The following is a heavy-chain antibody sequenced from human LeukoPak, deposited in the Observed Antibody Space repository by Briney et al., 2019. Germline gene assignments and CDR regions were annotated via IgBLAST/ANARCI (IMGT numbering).Heavy chain of an antibody. D-gene: IGHD4-17*01. Sequence: PSETLSLTCTVSGASMSSDYYGGRIRQPPGKGLAWIESISDSGSAYYNPSLKSRVVISVDQSKKQFTLKVPSVTAADTAVYYCANYGVVLATHGSPSPFVYWGQGTLVTVSS. V-gene: IGHV4-38-2*02. J-gene: IGHJ4*02. CDR1: GASMSSDYY. CDR3: ANYGVVLATHGSPSPFVY. CDR2: ISDSGSA.